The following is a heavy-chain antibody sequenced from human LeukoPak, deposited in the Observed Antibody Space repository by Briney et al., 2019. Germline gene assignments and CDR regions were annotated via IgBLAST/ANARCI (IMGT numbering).Heavy chain of an antibody. V-gene: IGHV3-64*01. CDR2: ISSNGGST. J-gene: IGHJ4*02. D-gene: IGHD6-13*01. CDR1: GFTFSSYA. CDR3: ARDRYSSSWD. Sequence: GGSLRLSCAASGFTFSSYAMHWVRQAPGKGLEYVSAISSNGGSTYYANSVKGRFTISRDNSKNTLHLQMGSLRAEDMAVYYCARDRYSSSWDWGQGTLVTVSS.